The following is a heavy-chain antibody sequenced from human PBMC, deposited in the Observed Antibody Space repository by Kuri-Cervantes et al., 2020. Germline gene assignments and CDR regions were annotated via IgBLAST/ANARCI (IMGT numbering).Heavy chain of an antibody. Sequence: ASVKVSCKASGDTFTSYDINWVRQATGQGLEWMGWMNPNSGNTGYAQKFQGRVTMTRNTSISTAYMELSSLRFEDTAVYYCARGPSFSDSYYYYYMDVWGKGTTVTVSS. J-gene: IGHJ6*03. CDR1: GDTFTSYD. CDR2: MNPNSGNT. D-gene: IGHD4-11*01. V-gene: IGHV1-8*02. CDR3: ARGPSFSDSYYYYYMDV.